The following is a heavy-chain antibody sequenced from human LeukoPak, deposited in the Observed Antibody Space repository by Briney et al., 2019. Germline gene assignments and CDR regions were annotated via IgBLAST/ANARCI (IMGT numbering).Heavy chain of an antibody. CDR3: ARDEREFHFDY. CDR1: GFTVSSNY. Sequence: GGSLKLSCAASGFTVSSNYMTWVRQAPGKRLEWVSIIYGGGSTAYADSVKGRFTISRDNSKNTLSLQMNSLRVEDTAVYYCARDEREFHFDYWGQGTLVTVSS. D-gene: IGHD3-10*01. CDR2: IYGGGST. J-gene: IGHJ4*02. V-gene: IGHV3-53*01.